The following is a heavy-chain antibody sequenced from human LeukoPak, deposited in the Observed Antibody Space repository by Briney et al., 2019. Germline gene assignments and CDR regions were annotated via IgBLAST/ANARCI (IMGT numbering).Heavy chain of an antibody. CDR2: ISRGGDYT. V-gene: IGHV3-21*01. Sequence: GGSLRLSCAASGFTFSSYSMNWVRQAPGKGLEWVSSISRGGDYTYSEDSVKGRFTISRDNAKDSLYLQLNSLRAEDTAVYYCARDLMAVAGTGFDHWGQGALVTVSS. CDR1: GFTFSSYS. CDR3: ARDLMAVAGTGFDH. J-gene: IGHJ4*02. D-gene: IGHD6-19*01.